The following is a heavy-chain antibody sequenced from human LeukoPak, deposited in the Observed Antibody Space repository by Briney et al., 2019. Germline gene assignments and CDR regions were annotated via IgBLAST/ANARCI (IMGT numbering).Heavy chain of an antibody. CDR1: GFTFSDAW. V-gene: IGHV3-30*02. Sequence: PGGSLRLSCAASGFTFSDAWMSWARQAPGRGLEWVSFIRYDGSKKYYTDSVKGRFTISRDNSKNMLYLQMNSLRTEDTAAYYCAKDWEAYCGGDCYSAFDYWGQGTLVTVSS. J-gene: IGHJ4*02. CDR2: IRYDGSKK. CDR3: AKDWEAYCGGDCYSAFDY. D-gene: IGHD2-21*01.